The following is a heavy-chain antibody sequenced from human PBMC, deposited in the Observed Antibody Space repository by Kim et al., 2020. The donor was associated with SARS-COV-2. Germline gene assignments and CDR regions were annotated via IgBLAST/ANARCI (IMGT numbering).Heavy chain of an antibody. CDR1: GYTFTSYA. V-gene: IGHV1-3*01. Sequence: ASVKASCKASGYTFTSYAMHWVRQAPGQRLEWMGWINAGNGNTKYSQKFQGRVTITRDTSASTAYMELSSLRSEDTAVFYCARDDSRGYYYGSGSYDYWGQGTLVTVSS. CDR2: INAGNGNT. CDR3: ARDDSRGYYYGSGSYDY. D-gene: IGHD3-10*01. J-gene: IGHJ4*02.